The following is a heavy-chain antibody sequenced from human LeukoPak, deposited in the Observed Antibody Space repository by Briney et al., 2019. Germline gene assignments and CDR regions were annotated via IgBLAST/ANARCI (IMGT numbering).Heavy chain of an antibody. CDR3: ARDLRSSVVSRFDY. V-gene: IGHV3-48*03. J-gene: IGHJ4*02. Sequence: PGGSLRLSCAASGFTFSSYEMNWVRQAPGKGLEWLSYISSSGRTFYYADSVKGRFTISRDSAKNSLYLQMNSLRAEDTAVYYCARDLRSSVVSRFDYWGQGTLVTVSS. CDR2: ISSSGRTF. D-gene: IGHD3-22*01. CDR1: GFTFSSYE.